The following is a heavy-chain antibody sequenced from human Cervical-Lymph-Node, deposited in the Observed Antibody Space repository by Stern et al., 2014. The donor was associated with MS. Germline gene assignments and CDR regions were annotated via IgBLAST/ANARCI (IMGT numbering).Heavy chain of an antibody. J-gene: IGHJ4*02. CDR3: ARVRYRYDAYDF. Sequence: EDQLVESGAGVVKPGGSVRLSCEASGFTIIGYSLNWVRQAPGQGLEWVASINTGSSYTYYAEYVKGRFTNTRDKARNSLYLHSNNLRPDDTAVYYCARVRYRYDAYDFWGQGTPVTVSS. CDR1: GFTIIGYS. V-gene: IGHV3-21*01. CDR2: INTGSSYT. D-gene: IGHD2-2*02.